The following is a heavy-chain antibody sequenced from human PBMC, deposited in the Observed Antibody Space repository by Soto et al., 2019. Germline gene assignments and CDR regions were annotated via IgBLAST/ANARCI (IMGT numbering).Heavy chain of an antibody. D-gene: IGHD3-22*01. CDR3: ARDSYYDSSGYGRPDY. V-gene: IGHV3-30-3*01. CDR1: RFTFSSYA. J-gene: IGHJ4*02. CDR2: ISYDGSNK. Sequence: PEGSLRLSCAASRFTFSSYAMHWVRQAPGKGLEWVAVISYDGSNKYYAGSVKGRFTISRDNSKNTLYLQMNSLRAEDTAVYYCARDSYYDSSGYGRPDYWGQGTLVTVSS.